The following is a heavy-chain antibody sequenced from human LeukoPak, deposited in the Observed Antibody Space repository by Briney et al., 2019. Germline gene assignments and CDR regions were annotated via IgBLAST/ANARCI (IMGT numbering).Heavy chain of an antibody. Sequence: PSETLSLTCAVSGGSISSGGYTWSWIRQLPGKGLEWIGYIYHSGRTYYNPSLKSRVTISVDTSRNQFSLKLSSLTAADTAVYYCAKSGTPGNSYWGQGTLVTVSS. CDR3: AKSGTPGNSY. J-gene: IGHJ4*02. V-gene: IGHV4-30-2*02. CDR1: GGSISSGGYT. D-gene: IGHD6-13*01. CDR2: IYHSGRT.